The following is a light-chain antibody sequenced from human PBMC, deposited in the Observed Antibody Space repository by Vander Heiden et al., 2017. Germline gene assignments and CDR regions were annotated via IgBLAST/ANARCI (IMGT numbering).Light chain of an antibody. CDR1: QSISSY. Sequence: DIQMTQSPSSLSASVGDRVTITCRASQSISSYLNWYQQKPGKAPKLLIYAASSLQSGVPSRLSSGGSGTDFTLTISSLQPEDFATYYCQQSYNTRYTFGQGTKLEIK. V-gene: IGKV1-39*01. J-gene: IGKJ2*01. CDR2: AAS. CDR3: QQSYNTRYT.